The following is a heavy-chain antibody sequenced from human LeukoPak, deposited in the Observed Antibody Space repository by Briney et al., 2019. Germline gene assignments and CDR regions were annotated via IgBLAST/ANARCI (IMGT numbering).Heavy chain of an antibody. CDR2: IYYSGST. D-gene: IGHD6-19*01. CDR1: GGSISSGDYY. Sequence: SETLSLTCTVSGGSISSGDYYWSWIRQPPGKGLEWIGYIYYSGSTYYNPSLKSRVTISVDTSKNQFSLKLSSVTAADTAVYYCARHTSFLAVAGNIDYWGQGTLVTVSS. V-gene: IGHV4-30-4*08. CDR3: ARHTSFLAVAGNIDY. J-gene: IGHJ4*02.